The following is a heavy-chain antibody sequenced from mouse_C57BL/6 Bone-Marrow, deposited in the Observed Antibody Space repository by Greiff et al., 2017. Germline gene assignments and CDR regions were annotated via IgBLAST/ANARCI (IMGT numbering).Heavy chain of an antibody. CDR2: IDPSDSYT. CDR1: GYTFTSYW. D-gene: IGHD3-2*02. V-gene: IGHV1-50*01. J-gene: IGHJ4*01. Sequence: VQLQQPGAELVKPGASVKLSCKASGYTFTSYWMQWVKQRPGQGLEWIGEIDPSDSYTNYNQKFKGKATLTVDTSSSTAYMQLSSLTSEDSAVYYCARTEQLRPHYYAMDYWGQVTSVTVSS. CDR3: ARTEQLRPHYYAMDY.